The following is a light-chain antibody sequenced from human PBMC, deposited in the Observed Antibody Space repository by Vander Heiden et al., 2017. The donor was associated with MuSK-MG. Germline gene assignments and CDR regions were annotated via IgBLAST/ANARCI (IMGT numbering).Light chain of an antibody. Sequence: DIQMTQSPSSLSASVGDRVSITCQASQDISNYLNWYQQKPGKAPKLLIYDASNLETGVPSRFSGSGSGTDFTFTISSLQPEDIATYYCQQYGTFGHGTKVDIK. CDR2: DAS. J-gene: IGKJ3*01. V-gene: IGKV1-33*01. CDR3: QQYGT. CDR1: QDISNY.